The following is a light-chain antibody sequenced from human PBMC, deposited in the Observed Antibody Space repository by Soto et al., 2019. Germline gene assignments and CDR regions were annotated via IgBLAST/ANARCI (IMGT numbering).Light chain of an antibody. V-gene: IGKV3-20*01. CDR2: GAS. CDR3: QQYGSSPLT. J-gene: IGKJ4*01. Sequence: EIVLPQSPGPLSLSPGERATLSCRASQSVSSSYLAWYQQKPGQAPRLLIYGASGRATGIPDRFSGSGSGTDFTLTISRLEPEDFAVYYCQQYGSSPLTFGGGTKVDIK. CDR1: QSVSSSY.